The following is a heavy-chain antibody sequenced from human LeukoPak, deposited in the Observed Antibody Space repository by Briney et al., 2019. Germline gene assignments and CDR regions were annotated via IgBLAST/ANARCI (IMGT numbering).Heavy chain of an antibody. V-gene: IGHV4-34*01. CDR2: INHSGST. J-gene: IGHJ3*02. CDR3: ARHAPLLRYFDWLLSSARFDI. D-gene: IGHD3-9*01. Sequence: SETLSLTCTVSGGSISSYYWSWIRQPPGKGLEWIGEINHSGSTNYNPSLKSRVTISVDTSKNQFSLKLSSVTAADTAVYYCARHAPLLRYFDWLLSSARFDIWGQGTMVTVSS. CDR1: GGSISSYY.